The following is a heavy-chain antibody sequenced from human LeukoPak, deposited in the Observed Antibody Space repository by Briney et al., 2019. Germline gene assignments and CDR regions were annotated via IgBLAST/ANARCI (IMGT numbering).Heavy chain of an antibody. CDR3: ARGQYYYDSSGYPTPFDY. Sequence: SVKVSCKASGGTFSSYAISWVRQAPGQGLGWMGGIIPIFGTANYAQKFQGRVTITADESTSTAYMELSSLRSEDTAVYYCARGQYYYDSSGYPTPFDYWGQGTLVTVSS. CDR2: IIPIFGTA. J-gene: IGHJ4*02. V-gene: IGHV1-69*01. D-gene: IGHD3-22*01. CDR1: GGTFSSYA.